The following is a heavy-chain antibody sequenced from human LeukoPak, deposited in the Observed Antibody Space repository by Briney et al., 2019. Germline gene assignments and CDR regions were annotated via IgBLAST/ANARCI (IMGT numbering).Heavy chain of an antibody. CDR2: IYYSGST. Sequence: LRLSCAASGFTFSSYAMSWIRQHPGKGLEWIGYIYYSGSTYYNPSLKSRVTISVDTSKNQFSLKLSSVTAADTAVYYCARGVIGYYYDGSGYYYFDYWGQGTLVTVSS. J-gene: IGHJ4*02. CDR1: GFTFSSYA. CDR3: ARGVIGYYYDGSGYYYFDY. D-gene: IGHD3-22*01. V-gene: IGHV4-31*02.